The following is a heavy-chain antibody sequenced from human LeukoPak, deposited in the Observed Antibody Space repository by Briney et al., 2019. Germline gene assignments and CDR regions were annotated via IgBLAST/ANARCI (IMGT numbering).Heavy chain of an antibody. CDR1: GGSISSSRYY. J-gene: IGHJ4*02. V-gene: IGHV4-39*01. CDR3: ARLNRNGHFDY. CDR2: IYYSGST. D-gene: IGHD5-24*01. Sequence: PSETLSLTCTVSGGSISSSRYYWGWIRQPPGKGLEWIGSIYYSGSTYYNPSLKSRVTISVDTSKNQFSLQLSSVTAADTAVYYCARLNRNGHFDYWGQGTLVTVSS.